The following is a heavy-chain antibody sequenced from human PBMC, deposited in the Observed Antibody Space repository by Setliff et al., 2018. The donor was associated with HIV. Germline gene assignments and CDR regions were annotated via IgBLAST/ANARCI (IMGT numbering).Heavy chain of an antibody. J-gene: IGHJ4*02. CDR2: IYHTGTT. CDR1: GGSITSSNW. Sequence: KASETLSLTCTVSGGSITSSNWWSWVRQPPGKGLEWIGGIYHTGTTNYNPSLKSRVTISVDTSKNQFSLKLSSVTAADTAVYYCARVISSWSAYYIDYWGQGTLVTVSS. D-gene: IGHD3-3*01. V-gene: IGHV4-4*02. CDR3: ARVISSWSAYYIDY.